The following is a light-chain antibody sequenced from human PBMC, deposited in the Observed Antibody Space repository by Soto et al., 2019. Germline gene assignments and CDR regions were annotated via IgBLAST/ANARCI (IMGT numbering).Light chain of an antibody. Sequence: QSALTQPASVSGSPGQSITISCTGTSSDVGGNIYVSWYQQYPGKAPKLMIYGVTDRPSGVSSRFSGSKSGNAASLTISGLQAEDEGDYYCSSYTSSYTWVFGGGTKLTVL. CDR3: SSYTSSYTWV. CDR2: GVT. CDR1: SSDVGGNIY. J-gene: IGLJ3*02. V-gene: IGLV2-14*01.